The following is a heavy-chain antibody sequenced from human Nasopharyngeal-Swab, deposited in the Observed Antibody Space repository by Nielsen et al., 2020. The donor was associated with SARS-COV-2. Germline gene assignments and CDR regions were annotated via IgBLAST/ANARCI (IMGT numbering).Heavy chain of an antibody. Sequence: GGSLTLSFPASRFSFSSYAMSWVRQPPGKGLEWVSSISGRASSTYYADSVKGRFTISRDNSKNTMFLQMNSLRAEDTAVYYCAKEVAVPGTPFDYWGQGTLVTVSS. CDR2: ISGRASST. V-gene: IGHV3-23*01. J-gene: IGHJ4*02. CDR1: RFSFSSYA. CDR3: AKEVAVPGTPFDY. D-gene: IGHD6-19*01.